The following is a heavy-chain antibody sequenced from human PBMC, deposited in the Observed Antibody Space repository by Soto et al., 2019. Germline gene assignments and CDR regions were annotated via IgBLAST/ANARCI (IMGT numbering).Heavy chain of an antibody. CDR3: AWSITMVRGVLDY. CDR1: GYTFTSNG. Sequence: GASVKDSCKASGYTFTSNGISWVRQTPGQGLEWMGWISAYNGNTNYAQKLQGRVTMTTDTSTSTAYMELRSLRSDDTAVYYCAWSITMVRGVLDYWGQGTLVTVSS. D-gene: IGHD3-10*01. J-gene: IGHJ4*02. CDR2: ISAYNGNT. V-gene: IGHV1-18*01.